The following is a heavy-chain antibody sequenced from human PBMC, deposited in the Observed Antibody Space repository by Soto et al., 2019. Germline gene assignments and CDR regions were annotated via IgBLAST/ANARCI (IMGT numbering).Heavy chain of an antibody. CDR3: ARYQVKGTLTIL. CDR2: ISYDGSNK. V-gene: IGHV3-30-3*01. Sequence: GGSMRLSCAASGFTFINYAMHWVRQAPGKGLEWVAVISYDGSNKYYADSVKGRFTISRDNSKNTMYLQMNSLSAEDTAVYHCARYQVKGTLTILWGQGTLGTVSS. CDR1: GFTFINYA. D-gene: IGHD1-1*01. J-gene: IGHJ4*02.